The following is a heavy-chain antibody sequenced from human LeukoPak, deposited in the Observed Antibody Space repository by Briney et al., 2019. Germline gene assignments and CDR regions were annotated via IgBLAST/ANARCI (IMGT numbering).Heavy chain of an antibody. CDR1: GFTFTSSA. CDR2: IVVGSGNT. D-gene: IGHD6-13*01. V-gene: IGHV1-58*01. CDR3: AAGIIAAAGIEAFDY. Sequence: SVKVSCKASGFTFTSSAVQWVRQARGQRLEWIGWIVVGSGNTNYAQKFQERVTITRDMSTSTAYMELSSLRSEDTAVYYCAAGIIAAAGIEAFDYWGQGTLVTVSS. J-gene: IGHJ4*02.